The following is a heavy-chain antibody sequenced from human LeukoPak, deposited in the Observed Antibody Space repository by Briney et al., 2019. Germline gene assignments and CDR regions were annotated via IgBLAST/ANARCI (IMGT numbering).Heavy chain of an antibody. CDR1: GYTFTSYD. Sequence: GASVKVSCKASGYTFTSYDINWVRQATGQGLEWMGWMNPNSGGTNYAQKFQGRVTMTRDTSISTAYMELSRLRSDDTAVYYCARGYCSSTSCFTFDYWGQGTLVTVSS. V-gene: IGHV1-2*02. D-gene: IGHD2-2*02. J-gene: IGHJ4*02. CDR3: ARGYCSSTSCFTFDY. CDR2: MNPNSGGT.